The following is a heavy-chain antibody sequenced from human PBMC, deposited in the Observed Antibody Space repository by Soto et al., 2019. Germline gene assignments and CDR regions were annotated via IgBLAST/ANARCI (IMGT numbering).Heavy chain of an antibody. J-gene: IGHJ3*01. V-gene: IGHV1-69*14. CDR2: ILPIFGTA. Sequence: QVQLVQSGAEVKKTGSSVKVSCKASRGTFSTSSINWLRQAPGQRPEWIGNILPIFGTADYAQKFQDRVTITADKSTDTAYMELRSLFSEDTAVYYCARGHEYGGNSDAFYLWGQGTVVTVSS. CDR1: RGTFSTSS. CDR3: ARGHEYGGNSDAFYL. D-gene: IGHD4-17*01.